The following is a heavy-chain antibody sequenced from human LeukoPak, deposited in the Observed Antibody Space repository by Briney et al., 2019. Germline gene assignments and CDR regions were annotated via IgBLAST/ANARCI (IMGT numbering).Heavy chain of an antibody. V-gene: IGHV4-34*01. CDR1: GGSFSGYY. J-gene: IGHJ5*02. D-gene: IGHD1-26*01. CDR2: SNHSGRT. Sequence: SETLSLTCAVYGGSFSGYYWSWIRQPPGQGLEWIGESNHSGRTNYNPSLKSRVTISVDTSKNQFSLKLSSVTAADTAVYYCARGGRVGKDWFDPWGQGTLVTVSS. CDR3: ARGGRVGKDWFDP.